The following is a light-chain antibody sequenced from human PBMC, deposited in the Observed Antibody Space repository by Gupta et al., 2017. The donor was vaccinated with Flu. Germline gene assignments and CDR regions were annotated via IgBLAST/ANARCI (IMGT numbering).Light chain of an antibody. J-gene: IGKJ1*01. Sequence: EVVLTQSPGTLSLSPGGRATLARRYSQNVDSNYLDWYQHKPGQAPRILIYATSSRATATPDRFSGSGSGTDFTLTISRLEPEDLAVYYCQQYHSSPWTFGQGTKVEIK. CDR3: QQYHSSPWT. V-gene: IGKV3-20*01. CDR1: QNVDSNY. CDR2: ATS.